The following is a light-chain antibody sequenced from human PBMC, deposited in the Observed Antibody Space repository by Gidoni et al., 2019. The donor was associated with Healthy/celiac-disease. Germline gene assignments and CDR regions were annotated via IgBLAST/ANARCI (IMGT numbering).Light chain of an antibody. V-gene: IGLV1-51*02. Sequence: QSVLPQPPSVSAAPGQKVTISCSGSSSNIGNNYVSWYQQLPGTAPKLLIYENNKRPSGIPDRFSGSKSGTSATLGITGLQTGDEADYYCGTWDSSRGVFGGGTKLTVL. CDR1: SSNIGNNY. CDR2: ENN. CDR3: GTWDSSRGV. J-gene: IGLJ3*02.